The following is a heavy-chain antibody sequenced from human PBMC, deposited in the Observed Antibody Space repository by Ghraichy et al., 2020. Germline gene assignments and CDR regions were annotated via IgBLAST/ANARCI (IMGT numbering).Heavy chain of an antibody. J-gene: IGHJ6*02. D-gene: IGHD6-6*01. Sequence: VKVSCKASGGTFSSYAISWVRQAPGQGLEWMGRIIPILGIANYAQKFQGRVTITADKSTSTAYMELSSLRSEDTAVYYCARDPVKQLGELYYYYYGMDVWGQGTTVTVSS. CDR2: IIPILGIA. CDR3: ARDPVKQLGELYYYYYGMDV. CDR1: GGTFSSYA. V-gene: IGHV1-69*10.